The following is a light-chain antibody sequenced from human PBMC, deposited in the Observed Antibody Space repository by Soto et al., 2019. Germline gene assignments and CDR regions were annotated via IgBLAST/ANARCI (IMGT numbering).Light chain of an antibody. CDR1: QGIGDT. J-gene: IGKJ4*01. CDR3: QPYNNWPLT. V-gene: IGKV3-15*01. Sequence: EVVMRQSPATLSDSQGEGATLTCRASQGIGDTLAWYQHKPGQTPSLLIYDTSTRATGVPTRFSGSRSGAEFTLTINSLQSEDFAVYYCQPYNNWPLTFGGGTKVEIK. CDR2: DTS.